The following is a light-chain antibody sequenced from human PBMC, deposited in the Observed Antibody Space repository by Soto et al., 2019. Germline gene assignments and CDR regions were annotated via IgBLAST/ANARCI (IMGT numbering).Light chain of an antibody. CDR2: DAS. CDR3: QQYNSWLT. V-gene: IGKV3-15*01. Sequence: IVMTQTQATLSVSPGERVTLSCRASQSVSYHVAWYQQKPGQTPRLVIYDASSRASGIPARFSGSRSGTEFRLTISGLQSEDFGVYYCQQYNSWLTFGGGTRVDI. J-gene: IGKJ4*01. CDR1: QSVSYH.